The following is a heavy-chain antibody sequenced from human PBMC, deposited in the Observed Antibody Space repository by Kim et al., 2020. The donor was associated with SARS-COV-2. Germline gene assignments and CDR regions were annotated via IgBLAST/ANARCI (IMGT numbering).Heavy chain of an antibody. D-gene: IGHD3-22*01. Sequence: SETLSLTCTVSGGSISSSTYYWGWIRQPPGKGLEWIGNIYYSGSTYYNPSLKSRVTISVDTSKNQFSLKLTSVTAADTAVYYCARLAGTYYYDSSGYGEIDYCGQGTLVTVSS. CDR2: IYYSGST. CDR1: GGSISSSTYY. J-gene: IGHJ4*02. V-gene: IGHV4-39*01. CDR3: ARLAGTYYYDSSGYGEIDY.